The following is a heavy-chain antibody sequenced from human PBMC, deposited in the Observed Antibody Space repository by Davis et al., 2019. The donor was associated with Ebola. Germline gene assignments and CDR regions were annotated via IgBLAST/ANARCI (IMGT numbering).Heavy chain of an antibody. CDR2: IYYNGRT. J-gene: IGHJ2*01. CDR3: ARLSGLFSSSSGALYFDL. Sequence: ESLKISCSVSGGSISSGTYYWGWVRQPPGKGLEWIGSIYYNGRTYYSSSLEGRVTILLDTSKNQFSLKLRSVTAADTAVYFCARLSGLFSSSSGALYFDLWGRGTLVSVSS. D-gene: IGHD6-6*01. CDR1: GGSISSGTYY. V-gene: IGHV4-39*07.